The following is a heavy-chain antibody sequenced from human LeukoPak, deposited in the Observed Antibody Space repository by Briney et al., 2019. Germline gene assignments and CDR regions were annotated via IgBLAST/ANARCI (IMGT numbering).Heavy chain of an antibody. J-gene: IGHJ4*02. CDR3: ARHSSGWYIDY. D-gene: IGHD6-19*01. CDR2: IYYSGST. V-gene: IGHV4-59*08. Sequence: SETLSLTCAVYGGSFSGYYWSWIRQPPGKGLEWIGYIYYSGSTNYNPSLKSRVTISVDTSKKQFSLKLSSVTAADTAVYYCARHSSGWYIDYWGQGTLVTVSS. CDR1: GGSFSGYY.